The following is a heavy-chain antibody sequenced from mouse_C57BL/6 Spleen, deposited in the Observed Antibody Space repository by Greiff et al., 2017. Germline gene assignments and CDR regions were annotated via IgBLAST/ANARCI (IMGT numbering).Heavy chain of an antibody. CDR3: ARESGNYPFFDY. V-gene: IGHV1-81*01. CDR2: IYPRSGNT. Sequence: QVQLQQSGAELARPGASVKLSCKASGYTFTSYGISWVKQRTGQGLEWIGEIYPRSGNTYYNEKFKGKATLTADKSSSTAYMELRSLTSEDSAVYFCARESGNYPFFDYWGQGSTLTVSS. CDR1: GYTFTSYG. J-gene: IGHJ2*01. D-gene: IGHD2-1*01.